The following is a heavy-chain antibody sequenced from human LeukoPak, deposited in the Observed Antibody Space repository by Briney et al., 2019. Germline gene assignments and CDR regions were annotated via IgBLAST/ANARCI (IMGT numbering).Heavy chain of an antibody. D-gene: IGHD5-12*01. V-gene: IGHV4-38-2*02. CDR1: GYSISSGYY. Sequence: PSETLSLTCTVSGYSISSGYYWGWIRQPPGKGLEWIGSIYHSGSTYYNPSLKSRVTISVDTSKNQFSLKLSSVTAADTAVYYCAREVDIVATGAADYWGQGTLVTVSS. J-gene: IGHJ4*02. CDR2: IYHSGST. CDR3: AREVDIVATGAADY.